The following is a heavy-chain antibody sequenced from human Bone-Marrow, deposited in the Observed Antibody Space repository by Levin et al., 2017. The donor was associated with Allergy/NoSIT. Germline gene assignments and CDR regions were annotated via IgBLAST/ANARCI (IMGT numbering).Heavy chain of an antibody. CDR1: GFTFSSYA. V-gene: IGHV3-23*01. Sequence: GGSLRLSCAASGFTFSSYAMSWVRQAPGKGLEWVSAISGSGGSTYYADSVKGRFTISRDNSKNTLYLQMNSLRAEDTAVYYCAKTRYDRYYYYMDVWGKGTTVTVSS. CDR2: ISGSGGST. CDR3: AKTRYDRYYYYMDV. J-gene: IGHJ6*03. D-gene: IGHD3-9*01.